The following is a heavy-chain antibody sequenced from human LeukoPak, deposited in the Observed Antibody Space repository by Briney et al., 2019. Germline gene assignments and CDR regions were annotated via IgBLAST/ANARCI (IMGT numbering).Heavy chain of an antibody. Sequence: SGTLSLTCAVSDGSICSSDCWSWVRQAPVKGLEWIGETSHGGVSHYNPSLKSRVTISLDKSKNQFSLNLNSVTAADTAVYYCARNRPSGWLFDYCGQGILVTVSS. V-gene: IGHV4-4*02. CDR2: TSHGGVS. J-gene: IGHJ4*02. CDR3: ARNRPSGWLFDY. D-gene: IGHD6-19*01. CDR1: DGSICSSDC.